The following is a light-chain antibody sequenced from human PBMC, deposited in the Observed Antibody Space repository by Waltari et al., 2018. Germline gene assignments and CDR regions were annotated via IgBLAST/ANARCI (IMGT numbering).Light chain of an antibody. CDR1: QGISSY. J-gene: IGKJ1*01. CDR3: QQYYSHPPT. CDR2: AAS. V-gene: IGKV1-8*01. Sequence: AIRITQSPSSLSASTGDRVTITCRASQGISSYLAWYQQKPWKAPKFLIYAASTLQSAVPSRFSGSGSGTDFTLTISCLQSEDFASYYCQQYYSHPPTFGQGTKVENK.